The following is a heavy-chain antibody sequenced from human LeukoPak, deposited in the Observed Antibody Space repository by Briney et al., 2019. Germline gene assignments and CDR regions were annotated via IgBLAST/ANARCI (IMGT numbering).Heavy chain of an antibody. J-gene: IGHJ4*02. CDR2: ITASNTAI. CDR3: AARGIAAAGTEVEDY. D-gene: IGHD6-13*01. V-gene: IGHV3-21*04. CDR1: GFTFNTYT. Sequence: GGSLRLSCAASGFTFNTYTMNWVRQAPGKGLEWVSSITASNTAIYSADSVKGRFTISRDNAKNFLYLQMNSLRAEDTAVYYCAARGIAAAGTEVEDYWGQGTLVTVSS.